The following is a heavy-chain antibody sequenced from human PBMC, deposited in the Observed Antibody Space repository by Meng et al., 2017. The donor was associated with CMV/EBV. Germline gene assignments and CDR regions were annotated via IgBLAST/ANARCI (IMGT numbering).Heavy chain of an antibody. V-gene: IGHV3-23*03. D-gene: IGHD2-2*01. J-gene: IGHJ6*02. Sequence: GESLKISCAASGFTFSSYAMSWVRQAPGKGLEWVSVIYSGGSTYYADSVKGRFTISRDNSKNTLYLQMNSLRAEDTAVYYCAKGPYCSSTSCYYYYYGMDVWGQGTTVTVSS. CDR3: AKGPYCSSTSCYYYYYGMDV. CDR2: IYSGGST. CDR1: GFTFSSYA.